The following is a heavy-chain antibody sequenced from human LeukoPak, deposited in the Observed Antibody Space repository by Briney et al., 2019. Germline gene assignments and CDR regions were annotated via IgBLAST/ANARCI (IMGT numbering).Heavy chain of an antibody. Sequence: GESLKISCKGSGYSFTSYWIGWVRQMPGKGLEWMGIIYPGDSDTRYSPSFQGQVTILADKSISTAYLQWSSLKASDTAMYYCARRAPATIFGVVTQTGFDPWGQGTLVTVSS. V-gene: IGHV5-51*01. CDR2: IYPGDSDT. CDR3: ARRAPATIFGVVTQTGFDP. J-gene: IGHJ5*02. CDR1: GYSFTSYW. D-gene: IGHD3-3*01.